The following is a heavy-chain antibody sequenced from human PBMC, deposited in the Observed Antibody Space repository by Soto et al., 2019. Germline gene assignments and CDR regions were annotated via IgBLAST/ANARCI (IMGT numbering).Heavy chain of an antibody. Sequence: QGQLVQSGAEVKKPGASVKVPCKASGYIFDSDGISWVRQAPGQGLEWMGWISVYNGNTKYLEKFQGRVTMTTDTSTSTAYLELRSLRSDDTAVYYCARGTSYAWFDPWGQGTLVTVSS. CDR2: ISVYNGNT. CDR3: ARGTSYAWFDP. J-gene: IGHJ5*02. V-gene: IGHV1-18*04. D-gene: IGHD3-16*01. CDR1: GYIFDSDG.